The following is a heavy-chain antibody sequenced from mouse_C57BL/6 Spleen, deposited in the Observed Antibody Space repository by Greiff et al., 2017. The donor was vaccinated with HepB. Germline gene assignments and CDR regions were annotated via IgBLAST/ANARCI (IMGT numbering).Heavy chain of an antibody. CDR2: IYPGDGDT. D-gene: IGHD2-1*01. CDR1: GYAFSSYW. J-gene: IGHJ4*01. CDR3: ARSRNYVYYAMDY. Sequence: VQLQQSGAELVKPGASVKISCKASGYAFSSYWMNWVKQRPGKGLEWIGQIYPGDGDTNYNGKFKGKATLTADKSSSTAYMQLSSRTSEDSAVYFCARSRNYVYYAMDYWGQGTSVTVSS. V-gene: IGHV1-80*01.